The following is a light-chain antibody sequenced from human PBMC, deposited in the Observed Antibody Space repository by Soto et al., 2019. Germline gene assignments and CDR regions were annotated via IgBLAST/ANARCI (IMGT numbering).Light chain of an antibody. CDR1: QCISNY. Sequence: DIQMTQSPSSLSASVGDRVTITCRASQCISNYLAWYQQKPGKVPKLLIYAASTLQSGVPSRFSGSGYGTDFTLTISSLQPDDVATYYCQKYNSAPWTFGQGTKVEIK. J-gene: IGKJ1*01. CDR2: AAS. CDR3: QKYNSAPWT. V-gene: IGKV1-27*01.